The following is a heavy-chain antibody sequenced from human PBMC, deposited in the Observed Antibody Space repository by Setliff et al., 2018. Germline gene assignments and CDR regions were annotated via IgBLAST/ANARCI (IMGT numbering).Heavy chain of an antibody. Sequence: PSETLSLTCTVSGASISDYYWTWIRQPAGKELEWIGRVSASGSTTYNPSLKSRVTMSVDTSRNQISLNLNSVTAADTAVYYCASGLNNRDSTPGDYWGQGTLVTVSS. D-gene: IGHD2-21*02. V-gene: IGHV4-4*07. CDR3: ASGLNNRDSTPGDY. CDR1: GASISDYY. J-gene: IGHJ4*02. CDR2: VSASGST.